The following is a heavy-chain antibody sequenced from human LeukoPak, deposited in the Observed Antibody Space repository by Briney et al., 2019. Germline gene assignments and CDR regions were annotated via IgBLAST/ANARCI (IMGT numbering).Heavy chain of an antibody. J-gene: IGHJ3*02. D-gene: IGHD3-3*01. CDR3: ARVDDYDFWSGYRDDAFDI. V-gene: IGHV4-34*01. CDR2: INHSGST. CDR1: GGSFSGYY. Sequence: PSETLSLTCAVYGGSFSGYYWSWIRQPPGKGLEWIGEINHSGSTNYNPSLESRVTISVDTSKNQFSLKLSSVTAADTAVYYCARVDDYDFWSGYRDDAFDIWGQGTMVTVSS.